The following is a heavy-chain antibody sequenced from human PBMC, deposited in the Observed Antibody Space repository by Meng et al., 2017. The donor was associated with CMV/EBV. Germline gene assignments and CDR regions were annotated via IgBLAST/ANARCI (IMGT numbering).Heavy chain of an antibody. CDR2: IKSKTDGGTT. J-gene: IGHJ6*02. CDR3: TTARIGYCSSTSCYGSRGYYGMDV. V-gene: IGHV3-15*01. CDR1: GFTFSNAW. D-gene: IGHD2-2*01. Sequence: GESLKISCAASGFTFSNAWMSWVRQAPGKGLEWVGRIKSKTDGGTTEYAAPVKGRFTISRDDSKNTLYLQMNSLKTEDTAVYYCTTARIGYCSSTSCYGSRGYYGMDVWGQGTTVTVSS.